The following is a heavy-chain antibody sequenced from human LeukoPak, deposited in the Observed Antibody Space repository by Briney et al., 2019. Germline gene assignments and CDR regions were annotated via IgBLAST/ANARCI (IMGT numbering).Heavy chain of an antibody. CDR2: ISAYNGNT. V-gene: IGHV1-18*04. Sequence: GASVKVSCKASGYTFTSYGVSWVRQAPGQGLEWMGWISAYNGNTNYAQKLQGRVTMTTDTSTSTAYMELRSLRSDDTAVYYCARGGVCAYSSGWYCFDYWGQGTLVTVSS. CDR1: GYTFTSYG. J-gene: IGHJ4*02. D-gene: IGHD6-19*01. CDR3: ARGGVCAYSSGWYCFDY.